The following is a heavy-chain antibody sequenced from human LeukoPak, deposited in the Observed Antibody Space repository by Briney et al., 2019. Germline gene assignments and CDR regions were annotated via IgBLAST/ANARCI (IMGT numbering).Heavy chain of an antibody. CDR1: GGSISSGGHS. CDR2: SYQSENT. V-gene: IGHV4-30-2*01. CDR3: AKGSCTGGSCYSFNL. J-gene: IGHJ5*02. D-gene: IGHD2-15*01. Sequence: TSETLSLTCAVSGGSISSGGHSWSWIRQPPGKGLEWIVYSYQSENTYYNPSLTSRVTISADRSKNQFSLKLSSVTAADTAVYYCAKGSCTGGSCYSFNLWGQGTLVTVSS.